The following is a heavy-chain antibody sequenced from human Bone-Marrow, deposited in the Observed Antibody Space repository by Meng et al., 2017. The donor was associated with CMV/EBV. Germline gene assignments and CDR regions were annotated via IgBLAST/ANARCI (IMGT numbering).Heavy chain of an antibody. J-gene: IGHJ4*02. D-gene: IGHD3-3*01. CDR3: SRDRLDFWSGYLEVDY. Sequence: GESLKISCTASGFTFGDYAMNWVRQAPGKGLEWVGFIRSKPYGGTTEYAASVKGRFTISRDDSKSIAYLQMNSLKTEDTAGYYCSRDRLDFWSGYLEVDYWGQGTLVTVSS. V-gene: IGHV3-49*04. CDR1: GFTFGDYA. CDR2: IRSKPYGGTT.